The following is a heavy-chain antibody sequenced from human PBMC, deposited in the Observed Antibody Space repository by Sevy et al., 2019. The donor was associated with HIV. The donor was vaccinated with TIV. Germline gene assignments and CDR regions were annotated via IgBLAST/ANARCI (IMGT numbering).Heavy chain of an antibody. Sequence: ASVKVSCKTSGDIYNNDGIAWVRQAPGQGLEWMGGIIPFLSSVNYAQKFRDRITITSDKSTATVFLELRSLGSEDTAIYYSARDKERQEVFGVMLGVGYLDLWGQGTLVTVSS. CDR2: IIPFLSSV. V-gene: IGHV1-69*06. D-gene: IGHD3-3*01. CDR3: ARDKERQEVFGVMLGVGYLDL. CDR1: GDIYNNDG. J-gene: IGHJ4*02.